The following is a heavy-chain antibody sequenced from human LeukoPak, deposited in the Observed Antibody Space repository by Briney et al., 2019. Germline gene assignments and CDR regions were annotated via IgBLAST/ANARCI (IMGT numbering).Heavy chain of an antibody. D-gene: IGHD3-10*01. J-gene: IGHJ4*02. Sequence: VKVSCKASGYTFTGYYMHWVRQAPGQGLEWMGRINPNSGGTNYAQKFQGRVTMTRDTSISTDYMELSRLRSDDTAVYYCARVNGVVRGVNDYWGQGTLVTVSS. CDR3: ARVNGVVRGVNDY. CDR2: INPNSGGT. CDR1: GYTFTGYY. V-gene: IGHV1-2*06.